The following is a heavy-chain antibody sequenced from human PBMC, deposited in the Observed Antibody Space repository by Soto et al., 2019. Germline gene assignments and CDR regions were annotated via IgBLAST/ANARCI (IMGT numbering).Heavy chain of an antibody. Sequence: SVKVSCKASGGTFSSYAISWVRQAPGQGLEWMGGIIPIFGTANYAQKFQGRVTITADESTSTAYMELSSLRSEDTAVYYCARANWGDRYYYYYGMDVSGQATTVTVSS. J-gene: IGHJ6*02. V-gene: IGHV1-69*13. CDR1: GGTFSSYA. CDR2: IIPIFGTA. D-gene: IGHD7-27*01. CDR3: ARANWGDRYYYYYGMDV.